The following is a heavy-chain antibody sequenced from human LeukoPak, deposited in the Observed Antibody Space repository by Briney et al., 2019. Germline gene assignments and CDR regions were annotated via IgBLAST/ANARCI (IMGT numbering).Heavy chain of an antibody. CDR2: ISMSSSYI. V-gene: IGHV3-21*01. CDR3: ARVRSGWYEDY. D-gene: IGHD6-19*01. J-gene: IGHJ4*02. CDR1: GFTFSGYS. Sequence: GGSLRLSCAASGFTFSGYSMNWVRQAPGKGLEWVSSISMSSSYIYNADSVKGRFTISRDNAKNSLYLQMNSLRAGDTAVYYCARVRSGWYEDYWGQGTLVTVSS.